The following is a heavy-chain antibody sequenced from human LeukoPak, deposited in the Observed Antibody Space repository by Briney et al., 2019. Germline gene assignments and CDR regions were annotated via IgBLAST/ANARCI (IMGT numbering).Heavy chain of an antibody. V-gene: IGHV3-66*01. CDR3: ARTTTFAPHFDY. J-gene: IGHJ4*02. D-gene: IGHD1-1*01. CDR2: IYSGGTT. CDR1: GFTVSSNY. Sequence: GGSLRLSCAASGFTVSSNYMSWVRQAPGKGLEWVSVIYSGGTTYYADSVKGRFTISRDNSKNTLYLQMNSLRAEDTAVYYCARTTTFAPHFDYWGQGTLVTVSS.